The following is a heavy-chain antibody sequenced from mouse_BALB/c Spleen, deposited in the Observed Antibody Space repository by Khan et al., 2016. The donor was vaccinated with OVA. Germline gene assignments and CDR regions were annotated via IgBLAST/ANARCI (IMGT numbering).Heavy chain of an antibody. CDR1: GYSITSDYA. CDR2: ISYSGNT. D-gene: IGHD1-1*02. CDR3: ARSYGGDFDY. V-gene: IGHV3-2*02. Sequence: EVKLEESGPGLVKPSQSLSLTCTVTGYSITSDYAWNWIRQFPGNKLEWMGYISYSGNTKYNPSLKSRVSITRDTSKNQFFLQLNSVTIEDTATYYCARSYGGDFDYWGQGTTLTVSS. J-gene: IGHJ2*01.